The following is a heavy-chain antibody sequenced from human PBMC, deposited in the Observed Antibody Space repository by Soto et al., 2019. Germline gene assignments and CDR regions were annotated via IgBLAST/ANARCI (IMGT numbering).Heavy chain of an antibody. Sequence: PGGSLRLSCAASGFTFDDYAMHWVRQAPGKGLEWVSGISWNSGSIGYADSVKGRFTISRDNAKNSLYLQMNSLRAEDTALYYCAKDIIRIVRRPTSWGQGTLVTVSS. CDR2: ISWNSGSI. CDR1: GFTFDDYA. CDR3: AKDIIRIVRRPTS. J-gene: IGHJ5*02. V-gene: IGHV3-9*01. D-gene: IGHD3-10*01.